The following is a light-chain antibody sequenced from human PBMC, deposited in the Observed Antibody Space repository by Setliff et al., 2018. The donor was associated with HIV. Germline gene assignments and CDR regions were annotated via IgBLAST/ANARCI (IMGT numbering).Light chain of an antibody. CDR1: SSNIGSNT. CDR3: AAWDDSLNVV. Sequence: VLTQPPSASGTPGQRVTISCSGSSSNIGSNTVNWYHQLPGTAPKLLIYSNNQRPSGVPDRFSGSKSGTSASLAISGLQSEDEADYYCAAWDDSLNVVFGTGTKVTVL. V-gene: IGLV1-44*01. CDR2: SNN. J-gene: IGLJ1*01.